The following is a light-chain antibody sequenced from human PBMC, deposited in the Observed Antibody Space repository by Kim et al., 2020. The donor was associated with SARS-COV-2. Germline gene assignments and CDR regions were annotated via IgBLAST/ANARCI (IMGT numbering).Light chain of an antibody. CDR2: EVN. CDR3: ASYAGSNTWV. CDR1: SSDVGFYNY. J-gene: IGLJ2*01. V-gene: IGLV2-8*01. Sequence: QSALTQPPSASGSPGQSVAISCTGTSSDVGFYNYVSWYQQHPGKAPKLILYEVNKRPSGVPDRFSGSKSGNTASLTVSGLQTEDEADYFCASYAGSNTWVFGGGTQLTVL.